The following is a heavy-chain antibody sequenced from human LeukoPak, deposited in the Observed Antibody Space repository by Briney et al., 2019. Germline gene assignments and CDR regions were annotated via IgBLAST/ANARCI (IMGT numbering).Heavy chain of an antibody. CDR1: GGSISSSSYY. Sequence: SETLSLTCTVSGGSISSSSYYWGWIRQPPGKGLEWIGSIYYSGSTYYNPSLKSRVTISVDTSKNQFSLKLSSVTAADTAVYYCAGITMVRGVSHLPPYYYYYMDVWGKGTTVTVSS. CDR2: IYYSGST. J-gene: IGHJ6*03. D-gene: IGHD3-10*01. CDR3: AGITMVRGVSHLPPYYYYYMDV. V-gene: IGHV4-39*07.